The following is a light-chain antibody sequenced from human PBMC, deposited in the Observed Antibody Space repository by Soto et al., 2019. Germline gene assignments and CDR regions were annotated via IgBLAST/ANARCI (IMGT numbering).Light chain of an antibody. J-gene: IGKJ3*01. V-gene: IGKV1-8*01. Sequence: AIRMTQSPSSFSASTGDRVTITCRASQGISSYLAWYQQKPGKAPKLLIYAASTLQSGVPSRFSRSRSGTDFTLTISCLQSEDFATYSCQQYYRYPLTFGPETKVDIK. CDR1: QGISSY. CDR2: AAS. CDR3: QQYYRYPLT.